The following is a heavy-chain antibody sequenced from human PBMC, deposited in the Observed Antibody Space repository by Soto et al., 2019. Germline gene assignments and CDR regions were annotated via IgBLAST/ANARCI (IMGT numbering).Heavy chain of an antibody. D-gene: IGHD2-2*01. CDR3: ARGVRGYYYYGMDV. Sequence: QVQLMQSGAEVKKPGASVKVSCRTSGYTFNSYGISWVRQAPGKGLEWMGWVSAYNGNTNYAQNLQGRVTMTTDTSTSTAYMELRSLRSDDTAVYYCARGVRGYYYYGMDVWGQGTTVTVSS. CDR1: GYTFNSYG. V-gene: IGHV1-18*01. J-gene: IGHJ6*02. CDR2: VSAYNGNT.